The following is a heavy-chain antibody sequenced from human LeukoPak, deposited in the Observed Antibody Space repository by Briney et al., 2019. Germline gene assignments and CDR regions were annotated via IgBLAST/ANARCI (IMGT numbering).Heavy chain of an antibody. Sequence: GGSLKLSCAASGFTFSSYGMHWVRQAPGKGLEWVAVISYDGSNKYYADSVKGRFTISRDNAKNSLYLQMNSLRAEDTAVYYCAREISSTRYNWFDPWGQGTLVTVSS. CDR3: AREISSTRYNWFDP. D-gene: IGHD6-13*01. J-gene: IGHJ5*02. CDR1: GFTFSSYG. CDR2: ISYDGSNK. V-gene: IGHV3-30*03.